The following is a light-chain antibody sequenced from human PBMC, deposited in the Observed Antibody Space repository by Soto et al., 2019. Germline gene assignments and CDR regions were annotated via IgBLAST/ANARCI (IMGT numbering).Light chain of an antibody. CDR1: QDISSY. CDR3: QQSFSIPLT. V-gene: IGKV1-39*01. Sequence: DIPMTQSPSSLSASVGEKVTLTCRASQDISSYLNWYQQKPGKAPKLLIYAASTLQRGVPSSFSGSGSGTDFTLTISNLQPEDFATYYCQQSFSIPLTFGGGTKVEIK. J-gene: IGKJ4*01. CDR2: AAS.